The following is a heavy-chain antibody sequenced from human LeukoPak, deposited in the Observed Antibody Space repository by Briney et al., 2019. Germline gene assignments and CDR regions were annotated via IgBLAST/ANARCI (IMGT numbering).Heavy chain of an antibody. CDR1: GYTFTSYY. Sequence: ASVKVTCKASGYTFTSYYRHWVRQAPGQGLEWMGIINPSGGSTSYAQKFQGRVTMTRDTSTSTVYMELSSLRSEDTAVYYCARDSLELRGKGENAFDIWGQGTMVTVSS. CDR2: INPSGGST. D-gene: IGHD1-7*01. CDR3: ARDSLELRGKGENAFDI. J-gene: IGHJ3*02. V-gene: IGHV1-46*01.